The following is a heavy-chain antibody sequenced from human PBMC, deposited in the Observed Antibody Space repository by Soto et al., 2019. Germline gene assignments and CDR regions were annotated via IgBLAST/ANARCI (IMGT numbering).Heavy chain of an antibody. J-gene: IGHJ4*02. CDR2: ISPSGSYM. V-gene: IGHV3-21*01. Sequence: LRLSCAASGFIFNTYSMDWVRQAPGKGLEWVASISPSGSYMYYGDSLKGRFTVSRDNAKNSLYLQMDSLRADDTAIYYCARFGLVTFDCWGQGTLVTVSS. D-gene: IGHD3-3*01. CDR1: GFIFNTYS. CDR3: ARFGLVTFDC.